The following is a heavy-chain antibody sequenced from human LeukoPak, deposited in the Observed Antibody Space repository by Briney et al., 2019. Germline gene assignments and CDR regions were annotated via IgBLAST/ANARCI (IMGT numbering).Heavy chain of an antibody. Sequence: AESLKISCKASGYSFTNTFIGLVRQMPGKGLEWMGIIYPGDSDTRYSPSFQGQVTISADKSITTAYLQWSSLKASDTAMYYCARPIAAAGTDLGYWGQGTLVTASS. V-gene: IGHV5-51*01. CDR2: IYPGDSDT. CDR1: GYSFTNTF. D-gene: IGHD6-13*01. CDR3: ARPIAAAGTDLGY. J-gene: IGHJ4*02.